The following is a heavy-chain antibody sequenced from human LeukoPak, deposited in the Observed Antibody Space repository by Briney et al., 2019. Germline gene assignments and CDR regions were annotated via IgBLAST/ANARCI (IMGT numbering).Heavy chain of an antibody. D-gene: IGHD6-13*01. CDR2: ISSSSSYI. Sequence: GGSLRLSCAASGFTFSSYAMSWVRQAPGKGLEWVSSISSSSSYIYYADSVKGRFTISRDNAKNSLYLQMNSLRAEDTAVYYCARDPIAAAGTSNLDYWGQGTLVTVSS. V-gene: IGHV3-21*01. CDR1: GFTFSSYA. J-gene: IGHJ4*02. CDR3: ARDPIAAAGTSNLDY.